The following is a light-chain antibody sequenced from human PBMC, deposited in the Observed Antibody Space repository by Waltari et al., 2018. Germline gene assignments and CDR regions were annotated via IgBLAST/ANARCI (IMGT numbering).Light chain of an antibody. J-gene: IGLJ3*02. V-gene: IGLV3-21*02. CDR3: LVWDMNNDHPWV. CDR2: DDS. Sequence: SYVLTQPPSVSVAPGQTARIPCEGNSIGRKNTHGYQQKPGQAPVLVVYDDSARPSGIPERFSGSNSENTATLTISRVEAGDEADYFCLVWDMNNDHPWVFGGGTKLTVL. CDR1: SIGRKN.